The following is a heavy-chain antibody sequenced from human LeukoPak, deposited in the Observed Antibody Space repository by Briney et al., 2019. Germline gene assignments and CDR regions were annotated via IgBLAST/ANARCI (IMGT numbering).Heavy chain of an antibody. V-gene: IGHV3-66*01. D-gene: IGHD3-22*01. Sequence: PGGSLRLSCAASGFTFNTYAMHWVRQAPGKGLEWVSTIYSGGATYYADSVRGRFTISRDSSQNTVYLQMNSLRAEDTAVYYCAREGVNYHDSSGYYAVSWGQGTLVTVSS. CDR1: GFTFNTYA. CDR2: IYSGGAT. CDR3: AREGVNYHDSSGYYAVS. J-gene: IGHJ5*02.